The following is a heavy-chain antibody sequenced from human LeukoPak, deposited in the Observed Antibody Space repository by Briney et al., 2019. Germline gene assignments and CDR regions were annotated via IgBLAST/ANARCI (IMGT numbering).Heavy chain of an antibody. Sequence: PGGSLRLSCAASGFTFSSYGMHWVRQAPGKGLEWVSFISSSSNYIYYADSVKGRFTISRDNAKNSLYLQMNSLRVEDTAVYYCVRDQYEGICPDSWGQGTLVTVSS. J-gene: IGHJ5*01. V-gene: IGHV3-21*01. D-gene: IGHD2/OR15-2a*01. CDR3: VRDQYEGICPDS. CDR2: ISSSSNYI. CDR1: GFTFSSYG.